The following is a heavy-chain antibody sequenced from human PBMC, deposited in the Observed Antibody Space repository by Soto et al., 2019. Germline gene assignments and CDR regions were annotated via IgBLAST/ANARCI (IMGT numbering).Heavy chain of an antibody. D-gene: IGHD6-6*01. V-gene: IGHV4-31*03. Sequence: QVQLQESGPGLVKPSQTLSLTCTVSGGSISSGGYYWTWIRQHPGKGLEWIGYNYYSGITYYNPSLKSRVTISLDTSENQFSLKLSSVTAADTAVYYCARGSSIAGLYYGMDVWGQGTTVTVSS. J-gene: IGHJ6*02. CDR3: ARGSSIAGLYYGMDV. CDR1: GGSISSGGYY. CDR2: NYYSGIT.